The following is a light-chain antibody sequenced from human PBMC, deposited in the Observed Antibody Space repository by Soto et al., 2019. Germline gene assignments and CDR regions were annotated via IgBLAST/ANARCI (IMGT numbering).Light chain of an antibody. V-gene: IGLV1-51*01. CDR1: SFNIGNNY. J-gene: IGLJ1*01. CDR3: GAWESSLNPYV. CDR2: DNN. Sequence: QSVLTQPPPVSAAPGQKVIISCSGSSFNIGNNYVSWYQQLPGTAPKLLIYDNNKRPSGIPDRFSGSKSGTSATLAITGLQTADEADYYCGAWESSLNPYVFGTGTKVTVL.